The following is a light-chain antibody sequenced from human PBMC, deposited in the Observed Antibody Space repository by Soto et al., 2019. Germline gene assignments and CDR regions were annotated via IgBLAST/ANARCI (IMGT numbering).Light chain of an antibody. CDR2: GAS. CDR3: QQYNNWPLT. Sequence: EIVMTQSPATLSVSPGERATLSCRASHRVSSYLVWYQQKPGQAPRLLIYGASTRATGIPARFSGSGSGTEFTLTISSLQSEDFAVYYCQQYNNWPLTFGAGTKVEIK. V-gene: IGKV3-15*01. J-gene: IGKJ4*01. CDR1: HRVSSY.